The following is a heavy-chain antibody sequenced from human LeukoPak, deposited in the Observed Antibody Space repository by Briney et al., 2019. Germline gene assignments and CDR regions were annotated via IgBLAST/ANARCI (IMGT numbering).Heavy chain of an antibody. D-gene: IGHD3-10*01. CDR2: INHSGST. CDR3: ARGRPYYYGSGSYYAR. Sequence: SETLSLTCAVYGGSFSGYYWSWIRQPPGKGLEWIGEINHSGSTNYNPSLKSRVTISVDTSKNQFSLKLSSVTAADTAVYYCARGRPYYYGSGSYYARWGQGTLVTVSS. CDR1: GGSFSGYY. V-gene: IGHV4-34*01. J-gene: IGHJ4*02.